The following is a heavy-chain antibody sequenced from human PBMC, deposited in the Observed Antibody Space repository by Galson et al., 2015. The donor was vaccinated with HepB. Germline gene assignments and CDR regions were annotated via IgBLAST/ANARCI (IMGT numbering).Heavy chain of an antibody. CDR3: ARDMAYGALDY. Sequence: SLRLSCAASGFTFSSSWMTWVRLTPGRGLGWVANIKPDGSVKNHAASVRDRFTISRDNAENSLYLQMNSLRAEDTGVYYCARDMAYGALDYWGQGTLVTVSS. J-gene: IGHJ4*02. CDR2: IKPDGSVK. CDR1: GFTFSSSW. D-gene: IGHD4/OR15-4a*01. V-gene: IGHV3-7*01.